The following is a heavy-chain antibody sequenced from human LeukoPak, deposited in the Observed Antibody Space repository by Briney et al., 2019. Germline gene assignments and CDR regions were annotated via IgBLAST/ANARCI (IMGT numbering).Heavy chain of an antibody. V-gene: IGHV1-18*04. CDR2: ISAYNGNT. CDR1: GYTFTGYY. D-gene: IGHD6-13*01. CDR3: ARESQSSSWYSY. Sequence: ASVKVSCKASGYTFTGYYMHWVRQAPGQGLEWMGWISAYNGNTNYAQKLQGRVTMTTDTSTSTAYMELRSLRSDDTAVYYCARESQSSSWYSYWGQGTLVTVSS. J-gene: IGHJ4*02.